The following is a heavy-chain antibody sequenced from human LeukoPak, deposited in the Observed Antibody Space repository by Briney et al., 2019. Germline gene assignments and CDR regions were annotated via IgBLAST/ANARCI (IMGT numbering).Heavy chain of an antibody. D-gene: IGHD3-10*01. CDR3: GRDWSITS. CDR1: GFSFSDYY. V-gene: IGHV3-11*04. J-gene: IGHJ3*01. CDR2: ISSSGSTI. Sequence: PGGSLTLSCAASGFSFSDYYMSWIRQAPGKGLEWVSYISSSGSTIYYADSVKGPFTISRDNPKKSLYLQINSLRAEDTAVYYCGRDWSITSWGQGTMVTVSS.